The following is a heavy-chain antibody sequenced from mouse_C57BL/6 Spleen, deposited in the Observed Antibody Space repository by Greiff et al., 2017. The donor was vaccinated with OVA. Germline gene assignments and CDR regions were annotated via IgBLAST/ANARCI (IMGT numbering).Heavy chain of an antibody. CDR1: GYSITSGYY. Sequence: DVQLQESGPGLVKPSQSLSLTCSVTGYSITSGYYWNWIRQFPGNKLEWMGYISYDGSNNYNPSLKNRISITRDTSKNQFFLKLNSVTTEDTATYYCARDDYEGFFAYWGQGTLVTVSA. J-gene: IGHJ3*01. CDR3: ARDDYEGFFAY. CDR2: ISYDGSN. D-gene: IGHD2-4*01. V-gene: IGHV3-6*01.